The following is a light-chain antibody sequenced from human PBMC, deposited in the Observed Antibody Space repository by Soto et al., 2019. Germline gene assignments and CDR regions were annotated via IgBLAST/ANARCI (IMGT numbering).Light chain of an antibody. V-gene: IGKV3D-20*02. CDR2: DAS. CDR3: QHRSNWPT. CDR1: QSVSNNY. Sequence: IGLTQSPGTLSLSPGERAPPSCRASQSVSNNYLAWYQQKPGQAPRLLIYDASNRATGIPARFSGAGSGTDFTLTISRLEPEDFAVYYCQHRSNWPTFGGGTKVDIK. J-gene: IGKJ4*01.